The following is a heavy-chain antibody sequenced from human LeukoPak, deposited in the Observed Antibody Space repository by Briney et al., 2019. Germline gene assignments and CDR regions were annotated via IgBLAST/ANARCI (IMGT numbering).Heavy chain of an antibody. CDR2: IKQDGSEK. CDR3: ARVVIAAADWFDP. J-gene: IGHJ5*02. V-gene: IGHV3-7*01. CDR1: GFTFSSYW. Sequence: GGSLRLSCAASGFTFSSYWMSWVRQAPGKGLEWVANIKQDGSEKYYVDSVKGRFTISRDNAKNSLYLQMNSLRAEDTAVYYCARVVIAAADWFDPWGQRTLVTVSS. D-gene: IGHD6-13*01.